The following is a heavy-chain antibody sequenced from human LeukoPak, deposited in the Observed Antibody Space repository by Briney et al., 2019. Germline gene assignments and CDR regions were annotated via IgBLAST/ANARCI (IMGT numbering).Heavy chain of an antibody. CDR1: GYTLTELS. J-gene: IGHJ6*02. CDR3: ATRMGQLVQYNYYGMDV. Sequence: ASVKVSCKVSGYTLTELSMHWVRQAPGKGLEWMGGFDLEDGDTIYAQKFQGRVTMAEDTSTDTACMELSSLRSEDTAVYYCATRMGQLVQYNYYGMDVWGQGTTVTVSS. D-gene: IGHD6-6*01. CDR2: FDLEDGDT. V-gene: IGHV1-24*01.